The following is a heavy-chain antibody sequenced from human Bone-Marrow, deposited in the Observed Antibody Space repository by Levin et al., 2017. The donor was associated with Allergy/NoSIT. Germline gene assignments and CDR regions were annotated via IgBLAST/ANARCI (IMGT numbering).Heavy chain of an antibody. Sequence: GGSLRLSCKASGYTFTGYYMHWVRQAPGQGLEWMGRINPNSGGTNYAQKFQGRVTMTRDTSISTAYMELSRLRSDDTAVYYCARDLDIVVVPAAPGDWFDPWGQGTLVTVSS. J-gene: IGHJ5*02. V-gene: IGHV1-2*06. D-gene: IGHD2-2*03. CDR1: GYTFTGYY. CDR2: INPNSGGT. CDR3: ARDLDIVVVPAAPGDWFDP.